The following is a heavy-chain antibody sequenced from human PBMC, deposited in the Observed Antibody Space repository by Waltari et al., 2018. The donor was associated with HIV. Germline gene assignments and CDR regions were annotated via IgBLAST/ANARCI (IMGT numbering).Heavy chain of an antibody. CDR1: GYTFTSYD. Sequence: QVQLVQSGAEVKKPGASVKVSCKASGYTFTSYDINWVRQATGQGLEWMGWMNPNSGNTVNAQKFQGGVTMTRNTSISTAYMELSSLRSEDTAVYYCARRSGVLRDGYNWGYWGQGTLVTVSS. V-gene: IGHV1-8*01. CDR3: ARRSGVLRDGYNWGY. CDR2: MNPNSGNT. D-gene: IGHD1-1*01. J-gene: IGHJ4*02.